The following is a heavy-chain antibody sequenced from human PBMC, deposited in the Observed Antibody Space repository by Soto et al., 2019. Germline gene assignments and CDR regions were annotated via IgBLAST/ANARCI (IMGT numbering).Heavy chain of an antibody. Sequence: PSDTLSLTCTVSGGSISSYYWSWIRQPPGKGLEWIGYIYYSGSTNYNPSLKSRVTISVDTSKNQFSLKLSSVTAADTAVYYCARLSRYFGCLRVDHCVHGTRATVPS. V-gene: IGHV4-59*08. CDR2: IYYSGST. CDR1: GGSISSYY. CDR3: ARLSRYFGCLRVDH. D-gene: IGHD3-9*01. J-gene: IGHJ5*02.